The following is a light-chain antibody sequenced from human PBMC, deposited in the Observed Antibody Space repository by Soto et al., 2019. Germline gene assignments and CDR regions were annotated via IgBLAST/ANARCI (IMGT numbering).Light chain of an antibody. CDR3: QPYDFVFVT. CDR1: QDIRND. J-gene: IGKJ5*01. Sequence: DIQVTQSQSSLSASVGDRVTITCQTSQDIRNDLNWYQQKPGTAPKLLIYDTSNLQPGVPSRFSGSGSGTHFSLTITSLQPEDLATYYCQPYDFVFVTFGQGTRLEIK. CDR2: DTS. V-gene: IGKV1-33*01.